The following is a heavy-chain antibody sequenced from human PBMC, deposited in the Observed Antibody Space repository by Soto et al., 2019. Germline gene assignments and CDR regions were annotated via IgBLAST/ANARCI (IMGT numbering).Heavy chain of an antibody. D-gene: IGHD3-9*01. J-gene: IGHJ6*02. CDR1: GGNFRSEA. Sequence: SVKVSCKASGGNFRSEAISWVRQAPGHGLEWMGRIIPMFSTPHYAQKFQGRVTIIADESTTTVNMEMRGLTYEDTAVYYCARAQFSDILTADDYGMDVWGQGTSVTGSS. V-gene: IGHV1-69*13. CDR3: ARAQFSDILTADDYGMDV. CDR2: IIPMFSTP.